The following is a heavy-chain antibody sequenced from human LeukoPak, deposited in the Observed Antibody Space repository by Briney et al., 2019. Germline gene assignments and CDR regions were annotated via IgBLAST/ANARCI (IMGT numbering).Heavy chain of an antibody. J-gene: IGHJ4*02. Sequence: GGSLRLSCAASGFTFSSYSMNWVRQAPGKGLEWVSSISSSSSYIYYADSVKGRFTISRDNAKNSLYLQMNSLRAEDTAVYYCARGANSGYGGGDYWGQGTLVTVSS. CDR3: ARGANSGYGGGDY. CDR1: GFTFSSYS. D-gene: IGHD5-12*01. V-gene: IGHV3-21*01. CDR2: ISSSSSYI.